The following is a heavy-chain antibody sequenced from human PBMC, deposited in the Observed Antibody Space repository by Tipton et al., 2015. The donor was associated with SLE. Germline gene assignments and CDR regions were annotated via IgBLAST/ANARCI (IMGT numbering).Heavy chain of an antibody. V-gene: IGHV3-66*01. CDR3: ARSILGPNDAFDI. D-gene: IGHD7-27*01. J-gene: IGHJ3*02. Sequence: SLRLSCAASGFTVSSNYMSWVRQAPGKGLEWVSVIYSGGSTYYAGSVKGRFTISRDNSKNTLYLQMNSLRAEDTAVYYCARSILGPNDAFDIWGQGTMVTVPS. CDR1: GFTVSSNY. CDR2: IYSGGST.